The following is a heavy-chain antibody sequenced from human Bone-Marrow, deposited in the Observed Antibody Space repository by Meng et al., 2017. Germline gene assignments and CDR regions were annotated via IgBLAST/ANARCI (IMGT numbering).Heavy chain of an antibody. V-gene: IGHV1-3*01. CDR2: INAGNGNT. CDR3: ARASLTWYSSGWYGYFDL. J-gene: IGHJ2*01. CDR1: CTTCTCFA. D-gene: IGHD6-19*01. Sequence: VQLWRSGAQVKWPVASVQFACKASCTTCTCFARHWVPQAPGKRLEWMGGINAGNGNTKYSQKFQGRVTITRETSASTAYMELSSLRSEDTAVYYCARASLTWYSSGWYGYFDLWGRGTLVTVSS.